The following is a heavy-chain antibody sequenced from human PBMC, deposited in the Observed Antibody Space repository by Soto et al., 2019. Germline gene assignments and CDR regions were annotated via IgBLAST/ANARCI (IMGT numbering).Heavy chain of an antibody. CDR3: ARGRFFDY. Sequence: EPRSPTAASIVGPFRVYYGSWIRQPPGKGLEWIGEINHSGSTNYNPSLKSRVTISVDTSKNQFSLKLSSVTAADTAVYYCARGRFFDYWGQGNLVTVS. J-gene: IGHJ4*02. CDR2: INHSGST. V-gene: IGHV4-34*01. CDR1: VGPFRVYY.